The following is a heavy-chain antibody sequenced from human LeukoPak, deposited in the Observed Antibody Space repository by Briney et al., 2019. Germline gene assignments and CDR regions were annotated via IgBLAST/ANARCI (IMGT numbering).Heavy chain of an antibody. D-gene: IGHD6-19*01. V-gene: IGHV4-31*03. J-gene: IGHJ4*02. CDR3: ARNSGPNVQYDY. CDR1: GGSISSGGYY. Sequence: SETLSLTCTVSGGSISSGGYYWSWIRQHPGKGLEWIGYIYYSGSTYYNPSLKSRVTISVDTSKNQFSLKLSSVTAADTAVYYCARNSGPNVQYDYWGQGTLVTVSS. CDR2: IYYSGST.